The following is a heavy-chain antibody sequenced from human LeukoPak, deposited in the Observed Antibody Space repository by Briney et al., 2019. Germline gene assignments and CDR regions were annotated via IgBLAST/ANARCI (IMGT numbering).Heavy chain of an antibody. D-gene: IGHD4-23*01. Sequence: ASVKVSCKTSGYTFTVYQMHWVRQAPGQGLEWMGWINPNSDGRNYAQKFQGRVTMTSDTSISTVYMELSSLRSDDTAVYYCARDYYGGNPDYWGQGTLVTVSS. J-gene: IGHJ4*02. CDR3: ARDYYGGNPDY. V-gene: IGHV1-2*02. CDR1: GYTFTVYQ. CDR2: INPNSDGR.